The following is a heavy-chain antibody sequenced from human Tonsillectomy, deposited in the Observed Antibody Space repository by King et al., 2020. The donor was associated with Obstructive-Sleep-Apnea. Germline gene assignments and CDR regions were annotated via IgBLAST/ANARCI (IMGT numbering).Heavy chain of an antibody. D-gene: IGHD3-9*01. J-gene: IGHJ4*02. V-gene: IGHV4-39*07. CDR3: ARVSETVLQYFDWSYYFDY. CDR2: IYYSGNT. Sequence: VQLQESGPGLVKPSETLSLTCTVSGGSISSSSYYWGWIRQPPGKGLEWIGTIYYSGNTYYNPSLKSRVTISVDTSKNQFSLKLSSVTAADTAVYYCARVSETVLQYFDWSYYFDYWGQGTLVTVSS. CDR1: GGSISSSSYY.